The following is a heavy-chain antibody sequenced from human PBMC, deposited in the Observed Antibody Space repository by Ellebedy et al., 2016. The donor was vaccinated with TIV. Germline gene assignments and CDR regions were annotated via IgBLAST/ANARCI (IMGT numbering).Heavy chain of an antibody. Sequence: SETLSLXXSVSGGSINSYYWSWIRQSPVKGLEWIGYVHYSGGTKYSPSLKSRVFISIDTSKNQFSLKLSSVTAADTAVHYCARDSSNSRWYLWGQGTLVTVSS. J-gene: IGHJ5*02. CDR3: ARDSSNSRWYL. D-gene: IGHD4-23*01. V-gene: IGHV4-59*01. CDR2: VHYSGGT. CDR1: GGSINSYY.